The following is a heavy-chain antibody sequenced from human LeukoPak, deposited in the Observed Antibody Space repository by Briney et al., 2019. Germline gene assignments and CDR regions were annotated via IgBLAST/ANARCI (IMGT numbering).Heavy chain of an antibody. CDR1: GYIFTGYY. J-gene: IGHJ4*02. D-gene: IGHD6-19*01. Sequence: ASVKVSCKASGYIFTGYYMQWVRQAPGQGLEWMGWINPNSGGTNYAQKFQGRVTMTRDTSISTAYMELSGLISDDTAVYYCARYRGSYNSGWFDYWGRGALVTVSS. CDR2: INPNSGGT. CDR3: ARYRGSYNSGWFDY. V-gene: IGHV1-2*02.